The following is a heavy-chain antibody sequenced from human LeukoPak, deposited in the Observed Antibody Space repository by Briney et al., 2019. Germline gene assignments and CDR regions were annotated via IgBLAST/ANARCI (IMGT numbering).Heavy chain of an antibody. CDR3: ARVGWEPLAFDY. V-gene: IGHV3-48*03. Sequence: GGSLILSCAASGFIFSSYEMNWVRQAPGKGLERVSYISSSGSTIYYADSVKGRFTISRDNAKNSLYLQMNSLRAEDTAVYYCARVGWEPLAFDYWGQGTLVTVSS. J-gene: IGHJ4*02. CDR2: ISSSGSTI. CDR1: GFIFSSYE. D-gene: IGHD1-26*01.